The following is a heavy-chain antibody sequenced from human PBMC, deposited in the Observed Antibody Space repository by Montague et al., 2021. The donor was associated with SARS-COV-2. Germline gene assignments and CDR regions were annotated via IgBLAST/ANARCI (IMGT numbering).Heavy chain of an antibody. Sequence: SETLSLTCTVSGFSIGSGDYWGWIRQPPGKGLEWIGSIYYSGSTXYNPPLKSRVTISVDTSKNQFSLKLSSVTAADTAVYYCARDTRITMLVVVNRYGMDVWGQGTTVTVSS. CDR1: GFSIGSGDY. CDR2: IYYSGST. D-gene: IGHD3-22*01. V-gene: IGHV4-38-2*02. J-gene: IGHJ6*02. CDR3: ARDTRITMLVVVNRYGMDV.